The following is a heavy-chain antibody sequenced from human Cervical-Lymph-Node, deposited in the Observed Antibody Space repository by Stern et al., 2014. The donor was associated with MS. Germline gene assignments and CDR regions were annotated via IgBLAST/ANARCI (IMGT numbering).Heavy chain of an antibody. CDR2: ISSGSTYI. J-gene: IGHJ4*02. CDR1: GFTFSSHT. V-gene: IGHV3-21*01. Sequence: QLVQSGGGLVKPGGSLRLSCAASGFTFSSHTMNWVRQAPGKGLEWVSCISSGSTYIYYADSVKGRFTISRDNAKNSLYLQMNSLRAEDTAVYYCARDLRVPTTVTSEGWGQGTLVTVSS. D-gene: IGHD4-17*01. CDR3: ARDLRVPTTVTSEG.